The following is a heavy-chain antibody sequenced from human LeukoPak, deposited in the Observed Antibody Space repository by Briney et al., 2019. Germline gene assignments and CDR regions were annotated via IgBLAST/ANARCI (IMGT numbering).Heavy chain of an antibody. CDR1: GGSISSYY. J-gene: IGHJ3*02. D-gene: IGHD3-22*01. V-gene: IGHV4-59*01. CDR3: ASDSSGYYRNDAFDI. CDR2: IYYSGST. Sequence: SETLSLTCTVSGGSISSYYWSWIRQPPGKGLEWTGYIYYSGSTNYNPSLKSRVTISVDTSKNQFSLKLSSVTAADTAVYYCASDSSGYYRNDAFDIWGQGTMVTVSS.